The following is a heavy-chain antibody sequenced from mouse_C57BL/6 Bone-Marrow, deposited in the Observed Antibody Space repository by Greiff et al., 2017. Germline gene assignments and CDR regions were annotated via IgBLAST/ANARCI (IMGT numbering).Heavy chain of an antibody. Sequence: VQLQQSGAELVRPGASVKLSCTASGFNIKDDYMHWVKQRPEQGLEWIGWIDPENGDTEYASKFQGKATITADTSSNTAYLQLSSLTSEDTAVYYCTTPLLLPYWGQGTLVTVSA. V-gene: IGHV14-4*01. CDR2: IDPENGDT. D-gene: IGHD1-1*01. CDR3: TTPLLLPY. J-gene: IGHJ3*01. CDR1: GFNIKDDY.